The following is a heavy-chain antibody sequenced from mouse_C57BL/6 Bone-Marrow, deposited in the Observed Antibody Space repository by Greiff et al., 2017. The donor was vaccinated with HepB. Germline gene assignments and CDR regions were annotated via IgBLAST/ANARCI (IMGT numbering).Heavy chain of an antibody. Sequence: VQLQQSGPELVKPGASVKISCKASGYTFTDYYMNWVKQSHGKSLEWIGDINPNNGGTSYNQKFKGKATLTVDKSSSTAYMELRSLTSEDSAVYYCARRYYGLDYWGQGTTLTVSS. CDR3: ARRYYGLDY. J-gene: IGHJ2*01. V-gene: IGHV1-26*01. CDR2: INPNNGGT. CDR1: GYTFTDYY. D-gene: IGHD1-1*01.